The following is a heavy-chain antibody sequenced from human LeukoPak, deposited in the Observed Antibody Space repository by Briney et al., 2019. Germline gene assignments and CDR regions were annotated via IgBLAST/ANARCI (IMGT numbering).Heavy chain of an antibody. CDR2: IKSKTDGGTT. D-gene: IGHD2-15*01. J-gene: IGHJ4*02. Sequence: GGSLRLSCAASGFTGFTFSDAWLSWVRQAPGMGLEWVGRIKSKTDGGTTDYSAPVKGRFTISGDDSKDTLYLQMKSLKTEDTAVYYCTADMPASSRAADYWGQGTLVTVSS. V-gene: IGHV3-15*01. CDR3: TADMPASSRAADY. CDR1: GFTGFTFSDAW.